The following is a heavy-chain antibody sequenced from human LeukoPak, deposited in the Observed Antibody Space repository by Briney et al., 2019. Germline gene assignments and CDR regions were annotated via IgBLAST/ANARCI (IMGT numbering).Heavy chain of an antibody. CDR1: GYTFTGYY. J-gene: IGHJ4*02. V-gene: IGHV1-2*06. D-gene: IGHD3-22*01. CDR3: ARAYYDSSGYYPSGY. Sequence: ASVKVSCKASGYTFTGYYMHWVRQAPGQGLEWMGRINPNSGGTNYAQKFQGRVTMTRDTSISTAYMELSRLRSDDTAVYYCARAYYDSSGYYPSGYWGQGTLVTVSS. CDR2: INPNSGGT.